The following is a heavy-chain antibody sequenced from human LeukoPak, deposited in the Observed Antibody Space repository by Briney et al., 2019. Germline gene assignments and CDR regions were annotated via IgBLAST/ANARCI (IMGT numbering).Heavy chain of an antibody. CDR2: IYYSGST. CDR1: GGSISSYY. Sequence: SETLSLTCTVSGGSISSYYWSWIRQPPGKGLEWIGDIYYSGSTNYNPSLKSRVTISVDTSKNQFSLKLSSVTAADTAVYYCARFITTYYYYYGMDVWGQGTTVTVSS. CDR3: ARFITTYYYYYGMDV. V-gene: IGHV4-59*01. J-gene: IGHJ6*02. D-gene: IGHD3-3*01.